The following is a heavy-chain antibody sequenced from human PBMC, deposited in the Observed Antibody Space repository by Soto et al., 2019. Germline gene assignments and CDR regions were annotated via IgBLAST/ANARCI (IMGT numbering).Heavy chain of an antibody. D-gene: IGHD2-15*01. CDR2: INHSGST. J-gene: IGHJ6*02. CDR3: ARVKGTVVVVAAIRYYYYRMDV. CDR1: GGSFSGYY. V-gene: IGHV4-34*01. Sequence: SETLSLTCAVYGGSFSGYYWSWIRQPPGKGLEWIGEINHSGSTNYNPSLKSRVTISVDTSKNQFSLKLSSVTAADTAVYYCARVKGTVVVVAAIRYYYYRMDVWGQGTTVTVSS.